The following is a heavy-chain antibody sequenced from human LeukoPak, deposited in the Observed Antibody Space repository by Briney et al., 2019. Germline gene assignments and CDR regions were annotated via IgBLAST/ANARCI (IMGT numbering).Heavy chain of an antibody. CDR3: ATDGGSTGYYGRSDY. J-gene: IGHJ4*02. CDR2: IKSKADAGTT. Sequence: GGSLRLSCAASGFTFSNAWMSWVRQAPGKGLEWVGRIKSKADAGTTDYAAPVKGRFTISRDDSKNTLYLQMNSLKTEDTAVYYCATDGGSTGYYGRSDYWGQGTLVTVSS. V-gene: IGHV3-15*01. CDR1: GFTFSNAW. D-gene: IGHD3-22*01.